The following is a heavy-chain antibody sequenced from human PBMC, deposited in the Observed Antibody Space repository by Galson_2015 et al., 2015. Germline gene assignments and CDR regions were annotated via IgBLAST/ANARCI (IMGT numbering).Heavy chain of an antibody. V-gene: IGHV3-48*02. J-gene: IGHJ4*02. CDR3: ARDLDS. CDR1: GFTFSTSS. CDR2: ITVSSRII. Sequence: SLRLSCAASGFTFSTSSLTWFRQPPGQGLEWVSLITVSSRIIYSADSVKGCFPISRDDAKRSLYLEMSSLREEDTAVYYCARDLDSCGQGTLVTVSS.